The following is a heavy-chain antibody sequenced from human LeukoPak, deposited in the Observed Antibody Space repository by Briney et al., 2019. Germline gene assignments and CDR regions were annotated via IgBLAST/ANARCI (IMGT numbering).Heavy chain of an antibody. Sequence: ASVKVSCKASGYTFTSYDINWVRQATGQGLEWMGWMNPNSGNTGYAQKFQGRVTMTRNTSISTAYMELSSLRSEDTAVYYCARGFYDLWSCYYGYYGMDVWGQGTTVTVSS. CDR1: GYTFTSYD. D-gene: IGHD3-3*01. J-gene: IGHJ6*02. V-gene: IGHV1-8*01. CDR2: MNPNSGNT. CDR3: ARGFYDLWSCYYGYYGMDV.